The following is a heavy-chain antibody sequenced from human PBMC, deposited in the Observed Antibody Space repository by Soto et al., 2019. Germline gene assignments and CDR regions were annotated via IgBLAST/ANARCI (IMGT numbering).Heavy chain of an antibody. Sequence: SETLSLTCTVSGGSISSGGYYWSWIRQHPGKGLEWIGYIYYSGSTYYNPSLKSRVTISVDTSKNQFSLKLASVTAADTAVYYCASQKLDVPAYFDYWGQGTLVTVSS. CDR1: GGSISSGGYY. J-gene: IGHJ4*02. CDR3: ASQKLDVPAYFDY. V-gene: IGHV4-31*03. CDR2: IYYSGST. D-gene: IGHD6-13*01.